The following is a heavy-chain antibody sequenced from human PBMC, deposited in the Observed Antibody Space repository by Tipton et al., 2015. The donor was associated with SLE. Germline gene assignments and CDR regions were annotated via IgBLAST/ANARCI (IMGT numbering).Heavy chain of an antibody. D-gene: IGHD3-16*01. V-gene: IGHV4-34*01. CDR3: ARDMGGLRAFDI. J-gene: IGHJ3*02. CDR1: GGSFSGYY. Sequence: TLSLTCAVYGGSFSGYYWSWIRQPPGKGREWIGEINNSGSTNYNPSLKSRVTISVDTSKNQFSLKLSSVTAADAAVYYCARDMGGLRAFDIWGQWTMVTVAS. CDR2: INNSGST.